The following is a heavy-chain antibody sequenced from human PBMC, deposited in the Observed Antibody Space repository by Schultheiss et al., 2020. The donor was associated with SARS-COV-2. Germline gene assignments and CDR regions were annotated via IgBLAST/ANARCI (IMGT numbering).Heavy chain of an antibody. D-gene: IGHD1-26*01. CDR3: ARHEEWDDDY. CDR1: GGSISSSSYY. V-gene: IGHV4-61*02. J-gene: IGHJ4*02. Sequence: SETLSLTCTVSGGSISSSSYYWSWIRQPAGEGLEWIGRIYTSGSTNYNPSLKSRVTMSVDTSKNQFSLKLSSVTAADTAVYYCARHEEWDDDYWGQGTLVTVSS. CDR2: IYTSGST.